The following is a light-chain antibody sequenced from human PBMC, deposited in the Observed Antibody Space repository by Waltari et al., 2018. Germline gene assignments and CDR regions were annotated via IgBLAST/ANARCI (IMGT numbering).Light chain of an antibody. CDR3: ASWDDKLNAWV. J-gene: IGLJ3*02. CDR1: CSNIGDNH. Sequence: QSVVTQPPSASGTPGQRVTISCSGSCSNIGDNHVYWYLQVPGTAPKLLVHTNNERPSGVPARFTGSKSGTSASLAIYGLRSEDEADYYCASWDDKLNAWVIGGGTRLTVL. V-gene: IGLV1-47*01. CDR2: TNN.